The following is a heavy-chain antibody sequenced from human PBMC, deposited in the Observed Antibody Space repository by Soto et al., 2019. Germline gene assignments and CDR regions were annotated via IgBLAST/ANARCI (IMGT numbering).Heavy chain of an antibody. J-gene: IGHJ4*02. CDR3: ATAYFVWSSEQPYYFDY. Sequence: EVQLLDSGGGLVQPGGSLRLSCAASGFTFSNYAMTWVRQGPGKGLEWVSGISGSGGGSYYADSVKGRFTISRDNSKSTLYLQMNRLRAEDTAVYYCATAYFVWSSEQPYYFDYWGQGTLVTVSS. V-gene: IGHV3-23*01. CDR1: GFTFSNYA. CDR2: ISGSGGGS. D-gene: IGHD3-16*01.